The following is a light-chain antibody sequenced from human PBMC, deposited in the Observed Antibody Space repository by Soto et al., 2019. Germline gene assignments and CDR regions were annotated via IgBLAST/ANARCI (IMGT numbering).Light chain of an antibody. CDR2: DAS. CDR3: QQRSNWWT. J-gene: IGKJ1*01. V-gene: IGKV3-11*01. Sequence: EIVLTQSPATLSLSPGERATLSCRASQSVSSYLAWYQQKPGQAPRILIYDASNRATGIPARFSGSGSGTDFPLTISRLEPEDFAVYYCQQRSNWWTFGQGTKVEIK. CDR1: QSVSSY.